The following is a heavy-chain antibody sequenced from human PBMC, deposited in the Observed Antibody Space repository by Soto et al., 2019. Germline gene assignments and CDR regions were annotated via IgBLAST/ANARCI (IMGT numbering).Heavy chain of an antibody. Sequence: QVQLQQSGPGLVKPSQTLSVTCDISGDSVSSNSAAWNWIRQSPSRGLEWLGRTYCRSKWYNDYALSVKGRITINPDTSNNQFSLHLNSVTPEDTAVYYCARAVYHYDSSGSYVPIWYFDLWGRGTLVTVSS. CDR3: ARAVYHYDSSGSYVPIWYFDL. J-gene: IGHJ2*01. D-gene: IGHD3-22*01. CDR2: TYCRSKWYN. V-gene: IGHV6-1*01. CDR1: GDSVSSNSAA.